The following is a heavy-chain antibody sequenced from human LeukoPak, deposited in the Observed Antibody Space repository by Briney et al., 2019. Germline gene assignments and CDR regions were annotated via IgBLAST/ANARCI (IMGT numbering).Heavy chain of an antibody. D-gene: IGHD4-17*01. J-gene: IGHJ4*02. Sequence: GGSLRLSCAASGFTFYDYAMHWVRQAPGKGLEWVSGISWNSGSIGYADSVKGRFTISRDNAKNSLYLQMNSLRAEDTALYYCAKDGQNGDYAVYYFDYWGQGTLVTVSS. CDR3: AKDGQNGDYAVYYFDY. CDR2: ISWNSGSI. V-gene: IGHV3-9*01. CDR1: GFTFYDYA.